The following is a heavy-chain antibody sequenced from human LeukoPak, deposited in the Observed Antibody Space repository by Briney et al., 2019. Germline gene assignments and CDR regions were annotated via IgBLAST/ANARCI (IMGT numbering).Heavy chain of an antibody. CDR2: ISRSGSTK. V-gene: IGHV3-11*04. D-gene: IGHD1-26*01. CDR1: GFTFSDYN. J-gene: IGHJ4*02. Sequence: GGSLRLSCAASGFTFSDYNMRWIRQAPGKGLEWVSSISRSGSTKYYADPVKGRFTISRDNAKNSLFLQMNSLRVEDTAVYYCAKDEVGGHFEYWGQGTLVTVSS. CDR3: AKDEVGGHFEY.